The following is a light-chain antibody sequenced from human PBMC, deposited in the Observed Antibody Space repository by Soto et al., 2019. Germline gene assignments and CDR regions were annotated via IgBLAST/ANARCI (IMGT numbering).Light chain of an antibody. J-gene: IGLJ1*01. V-gene: IGLV1-40*01. CDR1: SSSIGAGYE. CDR3: QSYDKRLNDYV. CDR2: GNG. Sequence: QSLLTQPPSVSRAPGDRVTIACSGTSSSIGAGYEVHWYHQLPGTAPKFVVSGNGNRPSGVPDRLSASKSCTSASLAITGLQAEDERHYYCQSYDKRLNDYVFGTGTKVTVL.